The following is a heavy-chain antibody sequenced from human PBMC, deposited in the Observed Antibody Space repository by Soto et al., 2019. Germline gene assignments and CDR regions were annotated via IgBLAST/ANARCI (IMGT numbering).Heavy chain of an antibody. CDR2: IYWDDDK. CDR1: GXXLTTSGVG. V-gene: IGHV2-5*02. Sequence: QITLNESGPTVVRPTETLTLTCRFSGXXLTTSGVGVGWIRQSPGKAPEWLALIYWDDDKRYSASLKSRLTITKDTSKNQVVLTVSDLDPTDTATYYCAHRVLRTVFGLVTTTAIYFDFWGQGTPVAVSS. D-gene: IGHD3-3*01. CDR3: AHRVLRTVFGLVTTTAIYFDF. J-gene: IGHJ4*02.